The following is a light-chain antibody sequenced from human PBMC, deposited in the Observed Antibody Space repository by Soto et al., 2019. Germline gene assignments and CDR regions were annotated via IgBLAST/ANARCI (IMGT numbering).Light chain of an antibody. CDR1: QGISSRY. V-gene: IGKV1-9*01. CDR3: HQLNTYPFT. J-gene: IGKJ4*01. Sequence: DIQLTQSPSFLSAFVGDRVTITCRASQGISSRYLAWYQQKPGTAPKLLIYATSTLHGGVPSRFSGSGSGTEFTLTISSLQPEDFATYYCHQLNTYPFTFGGGTKVGIK. CDR2: ATS.